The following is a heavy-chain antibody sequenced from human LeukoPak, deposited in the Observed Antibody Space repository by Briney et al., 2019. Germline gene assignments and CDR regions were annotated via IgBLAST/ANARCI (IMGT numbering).Heavy chain of an antibody. D-gene: IGHD1-26*01. CDR1: GYTFTSYD. V-gene: IGHV1-8*01. CDR2: MNPNSGNT. J-gene: IGHJ4*02. CDR3: ARHPTPYKSGSHSFDY. Sequence: ASVKVSCKASGYTFTSYDINWVRQATGQGLEWMGWMNPNSGNTGYAQKFQGRVTMTRNTSISTTNMELSRRRSEDTAVYYCARHPTPYKSGSHSFDYWGQGTLVTASS.